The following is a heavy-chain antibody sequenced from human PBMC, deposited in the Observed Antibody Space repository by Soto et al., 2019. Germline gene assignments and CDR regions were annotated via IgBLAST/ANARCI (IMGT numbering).Heavy chain of an antibody. V-gene: IGHV1-2*04. J-gene: IGHJ3*02. CDR3: AREGGYCSSTSCHDAFDI. Sequence: GASVKVSCKASGYTFTGYYMHWVRQAPGQGLEWMGWINPNSGGTNYAQKFQGWVTMTRDTSISTAYMELSRLRSDDTAVYYCAREGGYCSSTSCHDAFDIWGQWTMVTVSS. CDR1: GYTFTGYY. CDR2: INPNSGGT. D-gene: IGHD2-2*01.